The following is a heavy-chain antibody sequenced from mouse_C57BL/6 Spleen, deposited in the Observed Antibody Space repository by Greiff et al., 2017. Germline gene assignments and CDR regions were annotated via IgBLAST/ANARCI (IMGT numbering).Heavy chain of an antibody. Sequence: VMLVESGAELVRPGASVKLSCKASGYTFTDYYINWVKQRPGQGLEWIARIYPGSGNTYYNEKFKGKATLTAEKSSSTAYMQLSSLTSEDSAVYYCARFYDYDDYYYAMDYWGQGTSVTVSS. V-gene: IGHV1-76*01. J-gene: IGHJ4*01. CDR1: GYTFTDYY. D-gene: IGHD2-4*01. CDR2: IYPGSGNT. CDR3: ARFYDYDDYYYAMDY.